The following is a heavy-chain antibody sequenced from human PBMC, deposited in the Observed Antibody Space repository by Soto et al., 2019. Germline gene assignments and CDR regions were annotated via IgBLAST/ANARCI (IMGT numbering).Heavy chain of an antibody. CDR1: GCSMSSYY. V-gene: IGHV4-4*07. CDR3: VRDFEGSYGYGPFDY. Sequence: SETLSLTCSVSGCSMSSYYWTWIRQPAGKGLEWIGRVYSSGGTHYNSSLKSRVTISLDTSKNQFSLRLISVTAADTAVYYCVRDFEGSYGYGPFDYWGQGTLVTVSS. J-gene: IGHJ4*02. CDR2: VYSSGGT. D-gene: IGHD5-18*01.